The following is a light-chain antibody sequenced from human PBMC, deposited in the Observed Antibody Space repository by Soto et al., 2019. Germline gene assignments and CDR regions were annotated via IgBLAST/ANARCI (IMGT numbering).Light chain of an antibody. V-gene: IGKV1-39*01. J-gene: IGKJ1*01. Sequence: DIQMTQSPSSLSASVGDSVTIICRASQTISSYLNWYQQKPGKAPRLLIYAASSLQSGVPSRFSGSRSGTYFTLTIISLQPEEFATYYCPQSYCTPWTFGQGTKVEIK. CDR2: AAS. CDR1: QTISSY. CDR3: PQSYCTPWT.